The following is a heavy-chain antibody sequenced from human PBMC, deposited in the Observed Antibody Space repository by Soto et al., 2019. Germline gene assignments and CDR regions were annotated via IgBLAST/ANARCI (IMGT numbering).Heavy chain of an antibody. CDR1: GFTFDDYA. J-gene: IGHJ4*02. V-gene: IGHV3-9*01. CDR3: AKDLRGSYRYTHFDY. D-gene: IGHD3-16*02. CDR2: ISWNSGSI. Sequence: EVQLVESGGGLVQPGRSLRLSCAASGFTFDDYAMHWVRQAPGKGLEWVSGISWNSGSIGYADSVKGRFTISRDNAKNSLYLQMNRLRAEDTALYYCAKDLRGSYRYTHFDYWGQGTLVTVSS.